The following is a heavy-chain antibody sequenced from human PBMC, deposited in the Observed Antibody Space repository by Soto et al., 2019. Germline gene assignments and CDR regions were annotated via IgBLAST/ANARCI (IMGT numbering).Heavy chain of an antibody. D-gene: IGHD2-15*01. CDR1: GFTFSSYA. CDR3: ARDRLVAPTIEEMNWFDP. Sequence: QVQLVESGGGVVQPGRSLRLSCAASGFTFSSYAMHWVRQAPGKGLEWVAVISYDGSNKYYADSVKGRFTISRDNSKNTLYLQMNSLRAEDTAVYYCARDRLVAPTIEEMNWFDPWGQGTLVTVSS. J-gene: IGHJ5*02. V-gene: IGHV3-30-3*01. CDR2: ISYDGSNK.